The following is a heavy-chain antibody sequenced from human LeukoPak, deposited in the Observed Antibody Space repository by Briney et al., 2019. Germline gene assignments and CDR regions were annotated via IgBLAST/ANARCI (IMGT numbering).Heavy chain of an antibody. J-gene: IGHJ4*02. CDR1: GYTFAHYG. CDR3: AADDQQVIL. CDR2: IVVGSGKT. Sequence: ASVKVSCKASGYTFAHYGISWVRQAPGQGLEWMGWIVVGSGKTSYAQKFQERVTISRDMSSRTAYMELSSLRSEDTAVYYCAADDQQVILWGQGTLVTVSS. V-gene: IGHV1-58*02. D-gene: IGHD6-13*01.